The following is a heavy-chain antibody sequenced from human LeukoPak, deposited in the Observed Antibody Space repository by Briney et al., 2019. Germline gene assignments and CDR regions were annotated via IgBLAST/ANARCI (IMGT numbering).Heavy chain of an antibody. V-gene: IGHV3-13*04. CDR1: GFTLSTFV. D-gene: IGHD3-22*01. CDR2: IGTAGDT. CDR3: ARGDSSAYIG. J-gene: IGHJ4*02. Sequence: GGSLRLSCAASGFTLSTFVMHGVPQATGKGLEWVSGIGTAGDTYYTGSVKGRFTISRENAKNSLYLQMNSLRAGDTAVYYCARGDSSAYIGWSQRSLVTVSS.